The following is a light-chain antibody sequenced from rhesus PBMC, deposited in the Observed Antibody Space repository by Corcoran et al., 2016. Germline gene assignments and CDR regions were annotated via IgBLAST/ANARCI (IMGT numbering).Light chain of an antibody. V-gene: IGKV1-33*02. J-gene: IGKJ2*01. CDR1: QAISNW. Sequence: DIQMTQSPSSLSASVGDRVTITCQASQAISNWLAWYQQKPGKAPKLLIYGTSSLQSGVPSRFSGSGAGTEFTLTISSLQPEDVATYYCQQHNTNPYSFGQGTKVEI. CDR2: GTS. CDR3: QQHNTNPYS.